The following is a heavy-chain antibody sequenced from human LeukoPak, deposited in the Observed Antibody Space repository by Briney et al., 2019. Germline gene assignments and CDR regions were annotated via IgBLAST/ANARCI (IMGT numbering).Heavy chain of an antibody. Sequence: ASVKLSCKASGYPFTTFSLHWVRQAPGQGPEWMAIINPGIFTTTYAQKLQDRVTVTSDTSTATVYMELRSLRLEDTAVYFCARDWAHGFFDFWGQGTLVTVSS. CDR1: GYPFTTFS. CDR2: INPGIFTT. V-gene: IGHV1-46*01. D-gene: IGHD3-16*01. CDR3: ARDWAHGFFDF. J-gene: IGHJ4*02.